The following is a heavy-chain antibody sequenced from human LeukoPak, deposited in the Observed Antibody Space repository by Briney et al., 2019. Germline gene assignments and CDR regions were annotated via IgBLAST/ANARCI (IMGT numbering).Heavy chain of an antibody. D-gene: IGHD1-26*01. Sequence: ASVKVSCTASGYTFTSYYMHWVRQAPGQGLEWMGIINPTGGSTSYAQKFQGRLTMTRDTSTSTVYMELSSLRSEDTAVYYCARWDGRYPFDYWGQGTLVTVSS. V-gene: IGHV1-46*01. J-gene: IGHJ4*02. CDR1: GYTFTSYY. CDR2: INPTGGST. CDR3: ARWDGRYPFDY.